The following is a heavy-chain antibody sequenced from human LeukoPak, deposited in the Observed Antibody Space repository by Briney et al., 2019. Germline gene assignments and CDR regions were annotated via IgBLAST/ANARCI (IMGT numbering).Heavy chain of an antibody. CDR3: AREIAARPLWGYYYYYYMDV. J-gene: IGHJ6*03. CDR1: GGTFSSDA. V-gene: IGHV1-69*13. Sequence: ASVKVSCKASGGTFSSDAISWVRQAPGQGLEWMGGIIPIFGTANYAQKFQGRVTITADEPTSTAYMELSSLRSEDTAVYYCAREIAARPLWGYYYYYYMDVWGKGTTVTVSS. CDR2: IIPIFGTA. D-gene: IGHD6-6*01.